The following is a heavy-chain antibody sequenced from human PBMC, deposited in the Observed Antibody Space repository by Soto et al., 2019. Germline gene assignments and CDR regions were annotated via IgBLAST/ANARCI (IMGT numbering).Heavy chain of an antibody. J-gene: IGHJ5*02. CDR1: GGSVSSGDYY. Sequence: SETLSLTCAVSGGSVSSGDYYWSWIRQPPGKGLQWIGYMDYTGSTNYSPYLKSRVTISIARSQNHLSLKLSSVTAADTAVYYCASLNFGTYGPWVHPWGQGTTVAVSS. D-gene: IGHD2-8*01. CDR2: MDYTGST. CDR3: ASLNFGTYGPWVHP. V-gene: IGHV4-61*08.